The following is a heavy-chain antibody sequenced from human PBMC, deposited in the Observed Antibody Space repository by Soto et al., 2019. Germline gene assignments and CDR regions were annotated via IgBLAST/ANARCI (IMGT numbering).Heavy chain of an antibody. CDR3: AKDPDSSSWSPRFDY. J-gene: IGHJ4*02. CDR2: ISGSGGST. CDR1: GVTFSSYA. V-gene: IGHV3-23*01. Sequence: EVQLLESGGGLVQPGGSLRLSCAASGVTFSSYAMSWVRQAPGKGLEWVSAISGSGGSTYYADSVKGRFTISRDNSKNTLYRQMNSLRAEDTAVYYCAKDPDSSSWSPRFDYWGQGTLVTVSS. D-gene: IGHD6-13*01.